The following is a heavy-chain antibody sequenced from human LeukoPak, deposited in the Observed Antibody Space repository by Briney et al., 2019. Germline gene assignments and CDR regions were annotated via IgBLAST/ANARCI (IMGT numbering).Heavy chain of an antibody. CDR1: GFTFSSYA. J-gene: IGHJ4*02. CDR2: ISGSGGST. Sequence: GGSLTLSCAASGFTFSSYAMSWVRQAPGKGLEWVSAISGSGGSTYYADSVKGRFTISRDNSKNTLYLQMNSLRAEDTAAYYCANEVSRRPFDYWGQGTLVTVSS. D-gene: IGHD3-22*01. V-gene: IGHV3-23*01. CDR3: ANEVSRRPFDY.